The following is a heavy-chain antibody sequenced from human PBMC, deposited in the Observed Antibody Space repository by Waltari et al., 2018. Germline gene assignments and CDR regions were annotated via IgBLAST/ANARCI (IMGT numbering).Heavy chain of an antibody. CDR1: GYTFTSYG. V-gene: IGHV1-18*01. CDR2: ISAYNGNT. D-gene: IGHD2-2*01. CDR3: AIGETSDFVVPGGMDF. Sequence: QVQLVQSGAEVKKPGASVKVSCKASGYTFTSYGISWVRQAPGQGLEWMGWISAYNGNTNYAQKLQGRVTMTTDTSTSTAYMELRSLRSYDTAVYYCAIGETSDFVVPGGMDFWGQVTTVTVSS. J-gene: IGHJ6*02.